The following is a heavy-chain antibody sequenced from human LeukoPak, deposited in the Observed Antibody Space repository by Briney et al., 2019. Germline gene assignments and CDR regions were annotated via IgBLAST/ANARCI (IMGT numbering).Heavy chain of an antibody. CDR1: GFTFSSHE. CDR2: ISSSGSTI. J-gene: IGHJ6*02. Sequence: QPGGSLRLSCAASGFTFSSHEMNWVRQAPGKGQEWVSYISSSGSTIYYADSVKGRFTISRDNAKNSLYLQMNSLRAEDTAVYYCARDIVVVTAIGPHNYYYGMDVWGQGTTVTVSS. CDR3: ARDIVVVTAIGPHNYYYGMDV. D-gene: IGHD2-21*02. V-gene: IGHV3-48*03.